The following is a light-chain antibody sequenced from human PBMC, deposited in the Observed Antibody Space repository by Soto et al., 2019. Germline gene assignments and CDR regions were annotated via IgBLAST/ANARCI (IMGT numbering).Light chain of an antibody. Sequence: QSVLTQPPSVSGAPGQTVTISCTGSSSNIGARYEVHWYQQLPGTAPKLLIYEDIKRPSGIPDRFSGSKSGASASLAITGLLSEDEAEYYCQSYDSSLIGVVFGGGTQLTVL. CDR2: EDI. J-gene: IGLJ7*01. CDR3: QSYDSSLIGVV. V-gene: IGLV1-40*01. CDR1: SSNIGARYE.